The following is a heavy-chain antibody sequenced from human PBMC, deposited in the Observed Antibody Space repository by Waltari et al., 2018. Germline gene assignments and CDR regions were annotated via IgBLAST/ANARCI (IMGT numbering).Heavy chain of an antibody. Sequence: QVQLVESGGGVVQPGMSLRLSCAASGFSLGSFGMHWVRQAPGKGLEWVALIFFGGGVTFYADSVRGRFTISRDNSKNTLYLDINSLRLDDTAIYYCAKDAFGNTYLDHWGQGTLVTVSS. D-gene: IGHD3-10*01. CDR1: GFSLGSFG. CDR3: AKDAFGNTYLDH. CDR2: IFFGGGVT. J-gene: IGHJ4*02. V-gene: IGHV3-30*19.